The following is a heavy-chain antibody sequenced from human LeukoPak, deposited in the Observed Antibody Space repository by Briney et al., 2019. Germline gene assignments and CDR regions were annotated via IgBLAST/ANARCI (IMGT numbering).Heavy chain of an antibody. D-gene: IGHD3-10*01. Sequence: GGSLRLSCAASGFTFSSYSMNWVRQAPGKGLEWVSSISSSSSYIYYADSVKGRFTISRDNAKNSLYLQMNSLRAEDTAVYYCARDFYGSGENAFDIWGQGTMVTVPS. CDR2: ISSSSSYI. V-gene: IGHV3-21*01. CDR3: ARDFYGSGENAFDI. J-gene: IGHJ3*02. CDR1: GFTFSSYS.